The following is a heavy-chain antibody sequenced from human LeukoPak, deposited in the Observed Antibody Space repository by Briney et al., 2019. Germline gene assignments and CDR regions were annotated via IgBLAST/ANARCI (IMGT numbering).Heavy chain of an antibody. CDR3: AVLNDLDY. D-gene: IGHD1-1*01. J-gene: IGHJ4*02. Sequence: GGSLRLSCAASGFTFSSYSMNWVRQAPGKGLEWVSYISSSSTIYYADSVKGRFTISRENAKNSLYLQMNSLRDEDTAVYYCAVLNDLDYWGQGTLVTVSS. CDR2: ISSSSTI. V-gene: IGHV3-48*02. CDR1: GFTFSSYS.